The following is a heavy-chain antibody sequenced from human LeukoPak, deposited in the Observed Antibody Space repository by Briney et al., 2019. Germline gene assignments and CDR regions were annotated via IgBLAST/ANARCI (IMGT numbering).Heavy chain of an antibody. Sequence: ASVTVSCKVSGYTLTELSMHWVRQAPGKGLEWMGGFDPEDGETIYAQKFQGRVTMTEDTSTDTAYMELSSLRSEDTAVYYCATGQQLVRWEHLVNNWFDPWGQGTLVTVSS. CDR2: FDPEDGET. D-gene: IGHD6-13*01. CDR3: ATGQQLVRWEHLVNNWFDP. J-gene: IGHJ5*02. CDR1: GYTLTELS. V-gene: IGHV1-24*01.